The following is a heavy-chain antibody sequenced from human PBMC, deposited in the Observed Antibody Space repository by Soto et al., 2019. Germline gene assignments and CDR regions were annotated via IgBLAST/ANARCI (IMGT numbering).Heavy chain of an antibody. CDR1: GFTFSSYA. D-gene: IGHD1-7*01. CDR2: ISYDGSNK. Sequence: VQLVESGGGLVQPGRSLRLSCAASGFTFSSYAMHWVRQAPGKGLEWVAVISYDGSNKYYADSVKGRFTISRDNSKNTLYLQMNRQRAEDTAVYYCAVNLQNYRPADYWGQGTLVTVSS. J-gene: IGHJ4*02. V-gene: IGHV3-30-3*01. CDR3: AVNLQNYRPADY.